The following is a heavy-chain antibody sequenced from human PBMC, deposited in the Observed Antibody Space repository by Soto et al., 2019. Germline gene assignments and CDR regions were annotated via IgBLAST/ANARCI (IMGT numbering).Heavy chain of an antibody. CDR2: ISGSGGST. CDR1: GFTFSSYA. D-gene: IGHD4-17*01. J-gene: IGHJ6*03. Sequence: EVQLLESGGGLVQPGGSLRLSCAASGFTFSSYAMSWVRQAPGQGLEWVSAISGSGGSTYYADSVKGRFTISRDNSKNTLYLQMNSLRAEDTAVYYCARPLDYDYGDHYYYYYYMDVWGKGTTVTVSS. CDR3: ARPLDYDYGDHYYYYYYMDV. V-gene: IGHV3-23*01.